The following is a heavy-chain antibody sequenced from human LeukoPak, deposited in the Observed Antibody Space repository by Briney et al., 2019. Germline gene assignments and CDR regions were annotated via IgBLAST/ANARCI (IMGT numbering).Heavy chain of an antibody. J-gene: IGHJ3*02. CDR1: GYTFTGYY. V-gene: IGHV1-2*02. Sequence: ASVKVSCKASGYTFTGYYMHWVRQAPGQGLEWMGWINPNSGGTNYAQKFQGRVTMTRDTSISTAYMELSRLRSDDTAVYYCARDQILSDDAFDIWGQGTMVTVSS. CDR2: INPNSGGT. CDR3: ARDQILSDDAFDI.